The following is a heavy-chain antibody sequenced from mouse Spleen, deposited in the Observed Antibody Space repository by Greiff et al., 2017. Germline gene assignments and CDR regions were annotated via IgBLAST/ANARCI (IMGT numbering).Heavy chain of an antibody. J-gene: IGHJ3*01. V-gene: IGHV1-64*01. Sequence: QVQLQQPGAELVKPGASVKLSCKASGYTFTSYWMHWVKQRPGQGLEWIGMIHPNSGSTNYNEKFKSKATLTVDESSSTAYMQLSSLTSEDSAVYYCARDDYDGFAYWGQGTLVTVSA. CDR3: ARDDYDGFAY. CDR2: IHPNSGST. CDR1: GYTFTSYW. D-gene: IGHD2-4*01.